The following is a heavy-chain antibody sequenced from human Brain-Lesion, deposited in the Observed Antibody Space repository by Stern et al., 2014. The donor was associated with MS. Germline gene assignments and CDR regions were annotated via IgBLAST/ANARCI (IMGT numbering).Heavy chain of an antibody. J-gene: IGHJ5*01. V-gene: IGHV3-74*02. CDR3: ARGERWFDS. CDR2: VNNDGRRT. D-gene: IGHD3-10*01. CDR1: GFTFSNYW. Sequence: EVPLVQSGGGLVQPGGSLTLSCAASGFTFSNYWMHWVRQAPGQGLVWVSRVNNDGRRTSYADSVKGRFTMSRDNAKNTLYLQMNSLRVEDTAIYYCARGERWFDSWGQGTLVTVSS.